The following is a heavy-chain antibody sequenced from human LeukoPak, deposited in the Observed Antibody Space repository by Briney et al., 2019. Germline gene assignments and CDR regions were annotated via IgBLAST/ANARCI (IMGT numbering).Heavy chain of an antibody. V-gene: IGHV4-59*01. CDR1: GGSISSYY. Sequence: SETLSLTCTVSGGSISSYYWSWIRQPPGKGLEWIGYIYYSGSTNYNPSLKSRVTISVDTSKNQFSLKLSSVTAADTAVYPCARYIWGSYPTFEDYWGQGTLVTVSS. J-gene: IGHJ4*02. D-gene: IGHD3-16*02. CDR3: ARYIWGSYPTFEDY. CDR2: IYYSGST.